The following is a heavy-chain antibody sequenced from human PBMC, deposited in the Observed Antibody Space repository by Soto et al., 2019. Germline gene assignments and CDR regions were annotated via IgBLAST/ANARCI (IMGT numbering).Heavy chain of an antibody. CDR2: INQEGTEK. CDR3: ADADELRVPGGLDERGKCDH. D-gene: IGHD1-26*01. CDR1: GFTFSRYW. V-gene: IGHV3-7*03. Sequence: EVQLLESGGTLVAPGESLRLSCAASGFTFSRYWLTWVRQAPGKGLEWVANINQEGTEKNYEDSLKGRFTISRDNAKSSIRLQMHSLKVADTAMYYCADADELRVPGGLDERGKCDHWGEGSPVIVSS. J-gene: IGHJ1*01.